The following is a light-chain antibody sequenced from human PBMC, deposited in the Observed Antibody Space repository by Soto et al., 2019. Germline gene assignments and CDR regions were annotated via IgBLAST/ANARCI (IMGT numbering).Light chain of an antibody. CDR3: QLYYSTPRT. J-gene: IGKJ1*01. Sequence: DIVMTQSPDSLAVSLGERATINFKSSQSVLYSSNNRTYLAWYQQKPGQPPKLLIYWASTRESGVPDRFSGRGSGTDFTLTISSLQAEDVAVYSCQLYYSTPRTVGQGTKVEGK. CDR1: QSVLYSSNNRTY. CDR2: WAS. V-gene: IGKV4-1*01.